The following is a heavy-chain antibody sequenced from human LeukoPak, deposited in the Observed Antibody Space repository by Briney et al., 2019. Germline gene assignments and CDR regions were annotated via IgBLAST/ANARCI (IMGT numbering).Heavy chain of an antibody. D-gene: IGHD6-13*01. J-gene: IGHJ5*02. CDR2: IWYDGSNK. CDR1: GFTFSSYG. V-gene: IGHV3-33*01. Sequence: GGPLRLSCAASGFTFSSYGMHWVRQAPGKGLEWVAVIWYDGSNKYYADSVKGRFTISRDNSKNTLYLQMNSLRAEDTAVYYCARCIAAAGTGWFDPWGQGTLVTVSS. CDR3: ARCIAAAGTGWFDP.